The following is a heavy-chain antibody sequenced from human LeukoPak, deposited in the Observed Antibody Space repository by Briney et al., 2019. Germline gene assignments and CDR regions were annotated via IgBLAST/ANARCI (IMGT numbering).Heavy chain of an antibody. V-gene: IGHV4-34*01. CDR1: GGSFSGYY. Sequence: SETLSLTCAVSGGSFSGYYWSWVRQPPGKGLEWIGQINHSGSTNYNPSLKSRVTISVDTSKNQFFLKLSSVTAADTAVYYCARRKRYYDSSGRNYYYYYMDVWGKGTTVTVSS. CDR3: ARRKRYYDSSGRNYYYYYMDV. CDR2: INHSGST. J-gene: IGHJ6*03. D-gene: IGHD3-22*01.